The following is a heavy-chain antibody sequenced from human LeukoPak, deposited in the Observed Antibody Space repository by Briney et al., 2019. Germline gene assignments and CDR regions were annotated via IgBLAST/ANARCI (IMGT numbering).Heavy chain of an antibody. Sequence: SATLSLTCTVSGGSISRYYWSWIRQPAGKGLEWIGRIYGSGSTNCNPPLKSRVTMSVDTSKNQFSLKLSSVTAADTAVYYCARDRIGYCTNGVCYDDAFDIWGQGTMVTVSS. CDR2: IYGSGST. J-gene: IGHJ3*02. V-gene: IGHV4-4*07. D-gene: IGHD2-8*01. CDR3: ARDRIGYCTNGVCYDDAFDI. CDR1: GGSISRYY.